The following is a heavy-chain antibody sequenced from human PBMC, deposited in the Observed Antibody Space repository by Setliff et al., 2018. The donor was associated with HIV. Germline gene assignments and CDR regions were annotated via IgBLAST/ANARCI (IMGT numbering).Heavy chain of an antibody. CDR3: ARVKASWYMDV. CDR1: GFTFGSYW. Sequence: GSLRLSCAASGFTFGSYWMSWVRQAPGQGLEYVAHIKGDGSKTKYVDSVKGRFTISRDNAKNSLYLQMNSLRAEDTAVYFCARVKASWYMDVWGKGTTVTVSS. V-gene: IGHV3-7*03. CDR2: IKGDGSKT. J-gene: IGHJ6*03.